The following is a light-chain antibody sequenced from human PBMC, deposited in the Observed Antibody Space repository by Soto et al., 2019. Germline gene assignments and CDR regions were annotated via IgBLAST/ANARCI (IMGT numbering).Light chain of an antibody. J-gene: IGLJ1*01. CDR2: EVS. CDR1: TNDVGGYNY. CDR3: NSYSSSTSLPDV. V-gene: IGLV2-14*01. Sequence: QSVLTQPASVSGSPGQSITISCTGTTNDVGGYNYVSWYQQHPGKAPKLLIFEVSSRPSGVSNRFSGSKSGNTASLTISALQAEDEADYFCNSYSSSTSLPDVFGTGTKLTVL.